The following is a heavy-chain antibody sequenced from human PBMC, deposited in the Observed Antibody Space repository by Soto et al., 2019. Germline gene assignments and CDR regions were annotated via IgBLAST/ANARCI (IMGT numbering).Heavy chain of an antibody. CDR1: GFTFSSYG. CDR2: ISYDGSNK. D-gene: IGHD1-26*01. Sequence: QVQLVESGGGVVQPGRSLRLSCAASGFTFSSYGMHWVRQAPGKGLEWVAVISYDGSNKYYADSVKGRFTISRDNSKNTLYLQMNSLRAEDTAVYYCARGDSGSHEWGQGTLVTVSS. J-gene: IGHJ4*02. CDR3: ARGDSGSHE. V-gene: IGHV3-30*03.